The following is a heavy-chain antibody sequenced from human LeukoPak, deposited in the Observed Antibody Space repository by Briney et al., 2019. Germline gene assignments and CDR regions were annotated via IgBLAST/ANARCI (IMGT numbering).Heavy chain of an antibody. CDR3: AREYSSSPRSMDY. D-gene: IGHD6-6*01. CDR2: MNPNSGNT. V-gene: IGHV1-8*01. Sequence: ASVKVSCKASGYTFTSYDINWVRQASGQGLEWLGWMNPNSGNTASAQKFQGRVTMTRDTSISTAYMELSRLRSDDTAVYYCAREYSSSPRSMDYWGQGTLVTVSS. J-gene: IGHJ4*02. CDR1: GYTFTSYD.